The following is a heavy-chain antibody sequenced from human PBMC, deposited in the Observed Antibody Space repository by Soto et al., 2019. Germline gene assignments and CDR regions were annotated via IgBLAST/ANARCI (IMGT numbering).Heavy chain of an antibody. V-gene: IGHV3-30*03. J-gene: IGHJ4*02. CDR3: AGGMGELHY. CDR1: GFTFSSYG. D-gene: IGHD3-16*01. CDR2: ISYDGSNK. Sequence: QAGGSLRLSCAASGFTFSSYGMHWVRQAPGKGLEWVAVISYDGSNKYYADSVKGRFTISRDNSKNTLYLQMNSLRAEDTAVYYCAGGMGELHYWGQGTLVTVSS.